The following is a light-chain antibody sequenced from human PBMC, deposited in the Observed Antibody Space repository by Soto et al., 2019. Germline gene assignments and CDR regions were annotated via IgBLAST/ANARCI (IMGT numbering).Light chain of an antibody. V-gene: IGKV3-20*01. CDR3: QQYSIFALS. Sequence: EIVLTQSPGTLSLSPGERATLSCRASQSVSNYLAWYQQKPGQAPRLLLYGVSSRATGIPDRFSGSGSGTDFTLNINRLEPEDFAVYYCQQYSIFALSFGGGTKVEIK. J-gene: IGKJ4*01. CDR1: QSVSNY. CDR2: GVS.